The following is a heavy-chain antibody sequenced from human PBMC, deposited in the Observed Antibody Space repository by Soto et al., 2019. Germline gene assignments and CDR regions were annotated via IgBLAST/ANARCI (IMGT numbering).Heavy chain of an antibody. D-gene: IGHD2-2*01. J-gene: IGHJ5*02. V-gene: IGHV4-4*02. CDR1: GGSISSSNW. Sequence: PSETLSLTCAVSGGSISSSNWWSWVRQPPGKGLEWIGEIYHSGSTNYNPSLKSRVTISVDKSKNQFSLKLSSVTAADTAVYYCARERRLTIPPPGTGSDPWGPGTLGTVSS. CDR2: IYHSGST. CDR3: ARERRLTIPPPGTGSDP.